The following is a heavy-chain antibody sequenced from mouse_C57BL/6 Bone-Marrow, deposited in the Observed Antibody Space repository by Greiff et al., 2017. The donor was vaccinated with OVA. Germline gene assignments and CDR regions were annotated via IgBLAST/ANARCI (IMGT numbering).Heavy chain of an antibody. CDR2: IDPENGDT. Sequence: VQLQQSGAELVRPGASVKLSCTASGFNIKDDYMHWVKQRPEQGLEWIGWIDPENGDTEYASKFQGKATITADTSSNTAYLQLSSLTSEDTAVYCCTTEGRGAWFAYWGQGTLVTVSA. V-gene: IGHV14-4*01. CDR3: TTEGRGAWFAY. J-gene: IGHJ3*01. D-gene: IGHD3-3*01. CDR1: GFNIKDDY.